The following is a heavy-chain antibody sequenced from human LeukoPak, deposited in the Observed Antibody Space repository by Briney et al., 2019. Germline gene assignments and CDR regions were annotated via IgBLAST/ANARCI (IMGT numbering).Heavy chain of an antibody. J-gene: IGHJ5*02. V-gene: IGHV4-4*07. Sequence: GSLRLSCAASGFTFSSYGMSWIRQPAGKGLEWIGRIYTSGSTNYNPSLKSRVTMSVDTSKNQFSLKLSSVTAADTAVYYCAREGSGYSSLYNWFDPWGQGTLVTVSS. CDR2: IYTSGST. D-gene: IGHD5-18*01. CDR3: AREGSGYSSLYNWFDP. CDR1: GFTFSSYG.